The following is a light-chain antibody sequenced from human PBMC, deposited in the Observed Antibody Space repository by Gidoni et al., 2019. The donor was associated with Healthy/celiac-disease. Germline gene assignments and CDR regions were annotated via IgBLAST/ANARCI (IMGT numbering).Light chain of an antibody. CDR2: WAS. J-gene: IGKJ3*01. CDR1: QSVLYSSNNKNY. V-gene: IGKV4-1*01. CDR3: QQYYSTPLT. Sequence: IVMTQSPDSLAVSLGERATINCKSSQSVLYSSNNKNYLAWYQQKPGQPPKLLIYWASTRESGVPDRFSGSGSGTDFTLTSSSLQAEDVAVYYCQQYYSTPLTFGPGTKVDIK.